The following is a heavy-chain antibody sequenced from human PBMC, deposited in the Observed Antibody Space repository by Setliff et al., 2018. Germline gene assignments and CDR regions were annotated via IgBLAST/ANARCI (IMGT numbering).Heavy chain of an antibody. V-gene: IGHV1-18*01. D-gene: IGHD2-8*01. J-gene: IGHJ4*02. CDR2: ISPYTGNT. Sequence: ASVKVSCKASGYTFVNFGISWVRQAPGQGLEWMGWISPYTGNTFYAPQFQGRVIMTTDTSARTAYMELRSLTSDDTAVYYCSRLVRYCTTTTCQRATGAEFWGQGTLVTVSS. CDR1: GYTFVNFG. CDR3: SRLVRYCTTTTCQRATGAEF.